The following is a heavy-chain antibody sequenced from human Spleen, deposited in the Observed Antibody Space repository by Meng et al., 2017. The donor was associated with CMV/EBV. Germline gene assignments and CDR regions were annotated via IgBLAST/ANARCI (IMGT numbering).Heavy chain of an antibody. D-gene: IGHD1-1*01. Sequence: GGSLRLSCVASGFTFSSYGMSWVRQAPGKGLEWVSESSGSGDTTFYADSVKGRFTISRDNSKSTLYLQMDSLRAEDTAVYYCVRRQSVSAFDVWGQGTTVTVSS. CDR2: SSGSGDTT. CDR3: VRRQSVSAFDV. V-gene: IGHV3-23*01. J-gene: IGHJ6*02. CDR1: GFTFSSYG.